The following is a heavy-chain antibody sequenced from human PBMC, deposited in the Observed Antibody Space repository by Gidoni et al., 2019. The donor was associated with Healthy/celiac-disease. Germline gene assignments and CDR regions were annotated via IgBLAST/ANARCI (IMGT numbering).Heavy chain of an antibody. CDR1: GYTFTGYY. D-gene: IGHD2-21*01. Sequence: QVQLVQSGAEVKKPGASVKVSCKASGYTFTGYYMHWVRQAPGQGLEWMGWINPNSGGTNDAQKFQGRVTMTRDTSISTAYMELSRLRSDDTAVYYCARCIPYYYYGMDVWGQGTTGTVSS. J-gene: IGHJ6*02. CDR2: INPNSGGT. CDR3: ARCIPYYYYGMDV. V-gene: IGHV1-2*02.